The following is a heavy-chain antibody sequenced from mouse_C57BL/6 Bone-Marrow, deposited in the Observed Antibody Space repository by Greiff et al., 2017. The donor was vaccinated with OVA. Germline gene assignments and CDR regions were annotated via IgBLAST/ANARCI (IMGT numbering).Heavy chain of an antibody. Sequence: EVKLEESGGGLVQPGGSLSLSCAASGFTFTDYYMSWVRQPPGKALEWLGFIRNKANGYTTEYSASVKGRFTISRDNSQSILYLQMNALRAEDSATYYCARDYDYVFAYWGQGTLVTVSA. J-gene: IGHJ3*01. D-gene: IGHD2-4*01. CDR1: GFTFTDYY. CDR2: IRNKANGYTT. CDR3: ARDYDYVFAY. V-gene: IGHV7-3*01.